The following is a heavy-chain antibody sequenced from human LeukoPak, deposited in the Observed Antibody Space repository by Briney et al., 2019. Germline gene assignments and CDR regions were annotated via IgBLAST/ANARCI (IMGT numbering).Heavy chain of an antibody. CDR3: AEGGDGDSTYYYYYYGMDV. V-gene: IGHV3-30*18. CDR2: ISYDGSNK. CDR1: GFTFSSYG. J-gene: IGHJ6*02. D-gene: IGHD2-21*02. Sequence: GGSLRLSCAASGFTFSSYGMHWVRQAPGKGLEWVAVISYDGSNKYYADSVKGRFTISRDNSKNTLYLQMNSLRAEDTAVYYCAEGGDGDSTYYYYYYGMDVWGQGTTVTVSS.